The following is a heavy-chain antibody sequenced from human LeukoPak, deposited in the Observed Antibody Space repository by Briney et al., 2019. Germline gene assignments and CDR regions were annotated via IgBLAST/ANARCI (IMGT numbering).Heavy chain of an antibody. J-gene: IGHJ3*02. CDR3: ARVESSSGYNWNYGAFDI. CDR2: IYYSGST. D-gene: IGHD1-7*01. CDR1: GGSISSYY. Sequence: SETLSLTCTVSGGSISSYYWSWIRQPPGKGLEWIGYIYYSGSTNYNPSLKSRVTISVDTSKNQFSLKLSSVTAADTAVYYCARVESSSGYNWNYGAFDIWGQGTMVTVSS. V-gene: IGHV4-59*01.